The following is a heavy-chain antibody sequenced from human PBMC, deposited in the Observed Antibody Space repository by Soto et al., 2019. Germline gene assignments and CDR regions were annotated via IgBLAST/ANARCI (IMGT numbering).Heavy chain of an antibody. CDR2: INAGNGNT. Sequence: ASVKVSCKASGYTFTSYAMHWVRQAPGQRLEWMGWINAGNGNTKYSQKFQGRVSITADESTNTVYMELSSLRSEDTALYYCAREVEVHTPVFGAWGQGTLVTVSS. CDR3: AREVEVHTPVFGA. D-gene: IGHD2-2*01. J-gene: IGHJ5*02. V-gene: IGHV1-3*01. CDR1: GYTFTSYA.